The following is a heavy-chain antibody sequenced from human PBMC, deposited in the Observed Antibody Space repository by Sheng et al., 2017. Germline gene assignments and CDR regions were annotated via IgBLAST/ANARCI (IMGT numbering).Heavy chain of an antibody. CDR3: ARGPAYFDTTGHMGSDY. V-gene: IGHV3-11*04. CDR1: GFSFSDYY. CDR2: ISSSGSSR. D-gene: IGHD3-22*01. Sequence: ESGGGLVKPGESLRLSCAASGFSFSDYYMNWIRQAPGKRPEWLLSISSSGSSRYYAASVKDRFSISRDNAENSLYLQMNSLRGEDTAVYYCARGPAYFDTTGHMGSDYWGQGTLVTVSS. J-gene: IGHJ4*02.